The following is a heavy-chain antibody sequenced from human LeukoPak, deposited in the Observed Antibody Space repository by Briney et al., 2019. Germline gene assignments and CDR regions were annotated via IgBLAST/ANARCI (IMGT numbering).Heavy chain of an antibody. J-gene: IGHJ5*02. CDR1: GFTVSSNY. CDR2: INSADNVQ. Sequence: GGSLRLSCAASGFTVSSNYMSWVRQAPGKGPEWVAHINSADNVQYYTDSVRGRFTMSRDNAKDLLFLQMNSLRDDDTAVYYCARDTVNGPFVISLDLWGQGVLVTVSS. D-gene: IGHD2-8*01. V-gene: IGHV3-11*04. CDR3: ARDTVNGPFVISLDL.